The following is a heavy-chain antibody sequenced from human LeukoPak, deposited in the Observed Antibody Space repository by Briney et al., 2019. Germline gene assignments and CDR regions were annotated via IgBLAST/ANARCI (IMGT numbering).Heavy chain of an antibody. CDR1: GGTFSSYA. CDR2: IIPIFGTA. V-gene: IGHV1-69*01. Sequence: GASVKVSCKASGGTFSSYAISWVRQAPGQGLEWMGGIIPIFGTANYAQKFQGRVTITADESTSTAYMELSSLRSEDTAVYYCARLSSYDFWSGYYTEDGAFDIWGQGTMVTVSS. J-gene: IGHJ3*02. CDR3: ARLSSYDFWSGYYTEDGAFDI. D-gene: IGHD3-3*01.